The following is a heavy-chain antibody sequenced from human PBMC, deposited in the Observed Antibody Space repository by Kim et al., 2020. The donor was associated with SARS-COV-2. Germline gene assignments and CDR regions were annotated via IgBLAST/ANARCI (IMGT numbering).Heavy chain of an antibody. D-gene: IGHD3-3*01. CDR3: ARGLGGYDFSNNWFDP. Sequence: GGSLRLSCAASGFTFSSYDMHWVRQATGKGLEWVSAIGTAGDTYYPGSVKGRFTISRENAKNSLYLQMNSLRAGDTAVYYCARGLGGYDFSNNWFDPWGQGTLVTVSS. J-gene: IGHJ5*02. CDR1: GFTFSSYD. V-gene: IGHV3-13*04. CDR2: IGTAGDT.